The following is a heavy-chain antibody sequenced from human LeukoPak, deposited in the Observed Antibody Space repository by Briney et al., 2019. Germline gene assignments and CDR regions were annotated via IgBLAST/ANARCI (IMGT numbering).Heavy chain of an antibody. CDR2: IKQDGSEK. D-gene: IGHD4-17*01. V-gene: IGHV3-7*01. CDR3: ARETTANYYYYMDV. Sequence: GGSLRLSCAASGFTFSSYWMSWVRQAPGKGLEWVANIKQDGSEKYYVDSVKGRFTISRDNAKNSLYLQMNSLRAEDTAVYYCARETTANYYYYMDVWGKGTTVTVSS. CDR1: GFTFSSYW. J-gene: IGHJ6*03.